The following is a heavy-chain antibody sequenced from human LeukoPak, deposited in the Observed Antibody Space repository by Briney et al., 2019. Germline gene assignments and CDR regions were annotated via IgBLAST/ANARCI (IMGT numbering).Heavy chain of an antibody. D-gene: IGHD1-26*01. Sequence: ASVKVSCKASGYTFTSYGISWVRQAPGQGLEWMGWISAYNGNTNCAQNLKGRVTMTTDTSTSTAYMELSSLRSDDTAVYYCARARIVGAYFDYWGQGTLVTVSS. CDR1: GYTFTSYG. CDR3: ARARIVGAYFDY. V-gene: IGHV1-18*01. J-gene: IGHJ4*02. CDR2: ISAYNGNT.